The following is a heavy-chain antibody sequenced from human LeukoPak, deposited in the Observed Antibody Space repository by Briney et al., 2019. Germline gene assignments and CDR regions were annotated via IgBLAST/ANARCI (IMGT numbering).Heavy chain of an antibody. V-gene: IGHV3-74*01. Sequence: PGGSLRLSCAASGFTFSSYWMSWVRQAPGKGLLWVSRINSGGSSTSYADSVKGRFTISRDNAKNSVYLQMNSLRAEDTAVYYCARQLGGSGSYWGQGILVTVSS. CDR2: INSGGSST. D-gene: IGHD3-10*01. CDR1: GFTFSSYW. J-gene: IGHJ4*02. CDR3: ARQLGGSGSY.